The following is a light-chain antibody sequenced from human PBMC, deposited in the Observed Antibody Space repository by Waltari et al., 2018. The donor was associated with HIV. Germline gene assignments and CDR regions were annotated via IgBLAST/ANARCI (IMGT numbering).Light chain of an antibody. Sequence: DIQLTQSPSFLSAAVGDRVTITCRANVAIRDYLVWYQQKPWKAPKLLIYGASTLQSGVPSRFSGSGSGTDFILTINSLQPEDFGTYYCQQSETYPITFGQGTRLEIK. J-gene: IGKJ5*01. CDR2: GAS. CDR3: QQSETYPIT. CDR1: VAIRDY. V-gene: IGKV1-9*01.